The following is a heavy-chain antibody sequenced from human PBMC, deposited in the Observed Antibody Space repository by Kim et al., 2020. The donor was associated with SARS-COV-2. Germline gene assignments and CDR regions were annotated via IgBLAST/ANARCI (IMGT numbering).Heavy chain of an antibody. V-gene: IGHV1-24*01. Sequence: ASVKVSCKVSGYTLIELSMHWVRQAPGKGLEWMGSFDPEDGETIYAQKFQGRVTMTEDTSTDTAYMELGSLRSEDTAVYYCAGSGSYPLSYYYYGMDVWGQGTTVTVSS. J-gene: IGHJ6*02. CDR1: GYTLIELS. CDR2: FDPEDGET. CDR3: AGSGSYPLSYYYYGMDV. D-gene: IGHD1-26*01.